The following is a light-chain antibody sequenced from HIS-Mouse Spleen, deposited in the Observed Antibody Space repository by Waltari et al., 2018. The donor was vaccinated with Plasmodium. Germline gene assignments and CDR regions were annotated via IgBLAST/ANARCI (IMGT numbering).Light chain of an antibody. CDR1: PSVSSSY. CDR3: QQYGSSPFT. V-gene: IGKV3-20*01. CDR2: GAS. Sequence: EIVLTPSPGPLSLSPGERATISCRASPSVSSSYLAWYQQKPGQAPRPLIYGASSRATGIPDRFSGSGSGTDFTLTISRLEPEDFAVYYCQQYGSSPFTFGPGTKVDIK. J-gene: IGKJ3*01.